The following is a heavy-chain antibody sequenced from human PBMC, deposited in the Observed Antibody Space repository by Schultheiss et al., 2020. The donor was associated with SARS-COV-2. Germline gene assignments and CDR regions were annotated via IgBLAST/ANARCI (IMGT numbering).Heavy chain of an antibody. Sequence: SETLSLTCTVSGGSISSYYWSWIRQPPGKGLEWIGYIYYSGSTYYNPSLRSRLTISIDTSNNQFSLKLTSVTAADTAVYYCARDRGSSFGYWGQGTLVTVSS. CDR1: GGSISSYY. D-gene: IGHD6-13*01. V-gene: IGHV4-59*01. J-gene: IGHJ4*02. CDR2: IYYSGST. CDR3: ARDRGSSFGY.